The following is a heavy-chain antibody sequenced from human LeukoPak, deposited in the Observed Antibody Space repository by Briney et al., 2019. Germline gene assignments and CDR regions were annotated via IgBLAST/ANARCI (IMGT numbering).Heavy chain of an antibody. CDR2: IRYDGSNK. CDR3: AKGECSSTSCHDAFDI. J-gene: IGHJ3*02. V-gene: IGHV3-30*02. CDR1: GFTFSSYG. D-gene: IGHD2-2*01. Sequence: PGGSLRLSCAASGFTFSSYGMHWVRQAPGKGLEWVAFIRYDGSNKYYADSVKGRFTISRDNSKNTLYLQMNSLRAEDTAVYYCAKGECSSTSCHDAFDIWGQGTMVTVSS.